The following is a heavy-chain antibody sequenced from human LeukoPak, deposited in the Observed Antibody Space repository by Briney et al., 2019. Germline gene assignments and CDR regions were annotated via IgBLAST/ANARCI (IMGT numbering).Heavy chain of an antibody. D-gene: IGHD3-9*01. V-gene: IGHV1-18*01. CDR1: GYPYTTYG. J-gene: IGHJ5*02. CDR2: ISTYNGDT. CDR3: AREGWGYDVLTGDNWFDP. Sequence: GASVKVSCKASGYPYTTYGISWVRQAPGQGLEWMGWISTYNGDTNYAQKFQGRVIMTTDTSTSTAYIELRSLRSDDTAAYYCAREGWGYDVLTGDNWFDPWGQGTLVTVSS.